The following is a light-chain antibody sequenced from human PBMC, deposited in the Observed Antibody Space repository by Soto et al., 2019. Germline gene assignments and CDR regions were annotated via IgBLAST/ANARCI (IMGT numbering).Light chain of an antibody. CDR1: SSDVGDYNY. V-gene: IGLV2-14*01. J-gene: IGLJ1*01. CDR3: SSYTSSSPYV. CDR2: EVS. Sequence: QSALTQPASVSGSPGQSITISCTGTSSDVGDYNYVSWYQHHPGKAPKLLIYEVSNRPSGVSNRFSGSKSDNTASLTISGLQAEDEADYYCSSYTSSSPYVFGTGTKVTVL.